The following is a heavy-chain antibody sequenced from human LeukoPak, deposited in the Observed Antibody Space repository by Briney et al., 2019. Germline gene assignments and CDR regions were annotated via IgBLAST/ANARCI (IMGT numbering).Heavy chain of an antibody. CDR3: AKAFGYCSGGSCYSGYDY. J-gene: IGHJ4*02. V-gene: IGHV3-23*01. CDR2: ISGSGGST. Sequence: GGSLRLSCAASGFTFSSYAMSWVRQAPGKGLEWVSAISGSGGSTYYADSVKGRFTISRDNSKNTLYLQMNSLRAEDTAVYYCAKAFGYCSGGSCYSGYDYWGQGTLVTVSS. CDR1: GFTFSSYA. D-gene: IGHD2-15*01.